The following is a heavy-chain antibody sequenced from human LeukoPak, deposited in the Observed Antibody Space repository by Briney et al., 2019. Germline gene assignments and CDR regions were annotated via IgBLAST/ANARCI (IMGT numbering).Heavy chain of an antibody. CDR1: GFTFSSYG. CDR2: IWYDGSNK. Sequence: PGRSLRLSCAASGFTFSSYGMHWVRQAPGKGLEWVAVIWYDGSNKYYADSVKGRFTISRDNSKNTLYLQMNSLRAEDTAVYYCARGDDILTGYPGWYFDLWGRGTLVTVSS. J-gene: IGHJ2*01. CDR3: ARGDDILTGYPGWYFDL. V-gene: IGHV3-33*01. D-gene: IGHD3-9*01.